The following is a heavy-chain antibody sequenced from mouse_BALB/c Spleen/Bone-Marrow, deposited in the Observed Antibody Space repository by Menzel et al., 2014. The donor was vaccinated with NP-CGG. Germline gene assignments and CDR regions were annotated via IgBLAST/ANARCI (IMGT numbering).Heavy chain of an antibody. CDR3: VRAYGSSYAMDY. Sequence: EVQLVESGGGLVKPGGSLKLSCAASGLTFSSYAMSWVRQSPEKRLEWVAEISSGGNYTYYPDTVTGRFTISRDNAKNILYLEMSSLRSDDTAMYYCVRAYGSSYAMDYWGQGTSVTVSS. V-gene: IGHV5-9-4*01. D-gene: IGHD1-1*01. CDR1: GLTFSSYA. CDR2: ISSGGNYT. J-gene: IGHJ4*01.